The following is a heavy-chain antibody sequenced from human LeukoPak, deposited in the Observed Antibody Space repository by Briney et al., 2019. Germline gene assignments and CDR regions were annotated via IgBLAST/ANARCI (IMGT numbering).Heavy chain of an antibody. CDR3: ARAIRPMGIITIFDQ. Sequence: PGESLRLSCLASGVTFSTYGMTWVRQAPGKGLEWVSSLSESGDRTYYADSVKGRFIISRDNSKKTVYLQMNSVRPEDTAVYYCARAIRPMGIITIFDQWGQGTLITVSA. CDR1: GVTFSTYG. J-gene: IGHJ4*02. D-gene: IGHD3-10*01. V-gene: IGHV3-23*01. CDR2: LSESGDRT.